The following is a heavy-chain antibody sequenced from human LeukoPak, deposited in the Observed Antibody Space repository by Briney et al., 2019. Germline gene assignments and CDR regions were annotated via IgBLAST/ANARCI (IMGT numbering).Heavy chain of an antibody. CDR1: GFTFSSYW. J-gene: IGHJ4*02. V-gene: IGHV3-7*01. CDR2: IKHNGDEL. CDR3: ARELRTFDS. Sequence: GGSLRLSCAASGFTFSSYWMTWVRQAPGKGLEWVANIKHNGDELNYVDSVENRFTISRDNAKNSLYLHMTGLRAEDTAVYYCARELRTFDSWGQGTLVTVSS. D-gene: IGHD3-16*01.